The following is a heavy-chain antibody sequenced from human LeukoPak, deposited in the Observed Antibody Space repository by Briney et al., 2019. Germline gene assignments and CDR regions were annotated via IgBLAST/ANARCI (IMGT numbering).Heavy chain of an antibody. Sequence: GGSLRLSCAASGFTFSSYGMNWVRQAPGKGLEWVSSISSSSSYIYYADSVKDRFTISRDNAKNSLFLQMHSLRAEDTAFYYCARPRGGYSYAYDAFDIWGQGTMVTVSS. J-gene: IGHJ3*02. CDR2: ISSSSSYI. D-gene: IGHD5-18*01. CDR1: GFTFSSYG. V-gene: IGHV3-21*01. CDR3: ARPRGGYSYAYDAFDI.